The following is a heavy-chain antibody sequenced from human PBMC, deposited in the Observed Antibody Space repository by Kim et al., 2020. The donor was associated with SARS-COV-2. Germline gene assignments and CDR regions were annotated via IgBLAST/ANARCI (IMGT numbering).Heavy chain of an antibody. J-gene: IGHJ6*03. D-gene: IGHD3-3*01. CDR1: GYTFTSYG. V-gene: IGHV1-18*01. CDR3: ARSGEITIFGVVSPIGYYYLMDV. Sequence: ASVKVSCKASGYTFTSYGISWVRQAPGQGLEWMGWISAYNGNTNYAQKLQGRVTMTTDTSTSTAYMELRSLRSDDTAVYYCARSGEITIFGVVSPIGYYYLMDVWGKGTTVTVSS. CDR2: ISAYNGNT.